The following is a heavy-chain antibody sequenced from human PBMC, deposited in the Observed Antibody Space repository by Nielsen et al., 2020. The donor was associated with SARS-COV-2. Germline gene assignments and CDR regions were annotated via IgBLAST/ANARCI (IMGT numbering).Heavy chain of an antibody. D-gene: IGHD6-6*01. CDR2: ISSSSSYI. J-gene: IGHJ6*03. V-gene: IGHV3-21*01. CDR3: ARAGSLLSSSYYYYMDV. CDR1: GFTFSSYS. Sequence: GGSLRLSCAASGFTFSSYSMNWVRQAPGKGLEWVSSISSSSSYIYYADSVKGRFTISRDNSKNTLYLQMNSLRAEDTAVYYCARAGSLLSSSYYYYMDVWGKGTTVTVSS.